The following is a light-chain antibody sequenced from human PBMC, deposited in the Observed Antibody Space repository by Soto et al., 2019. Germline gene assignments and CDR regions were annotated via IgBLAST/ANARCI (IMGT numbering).Light chain of an antibody. V-gene: IGLV2-14*01. J-gene: IGLJ1*01. CDR1: SSDVGAYNY. CDR2: DVS. Sequence: QSVLTQPASVSGSPGQSITISCTGTSSDVGAYNYVSWFQQHPGKAPKLMIYDVSDRPSGVSNRFSGSKSVNTASLTISGLQAEDEADYYCSSYTTSSTRDVFGTGTKVTVL. CDR3: SSYTTSSTRDV.